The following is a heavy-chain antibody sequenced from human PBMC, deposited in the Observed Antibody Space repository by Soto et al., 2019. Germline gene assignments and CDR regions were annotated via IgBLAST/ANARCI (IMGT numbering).Heavy chain of an antibody. CDR3: AKGAVAGTPTSYYYYGMDV. J-gene: IGHJ6*02. CDR1: GGTFRTYA. Sequence: QVQLLQSGAEVKKPGSSVRVSCEASGGTFRTYAISWVRQAPGQGLEWMGEIIPICGTINYAQKFQGRLTITADESTATVSMDLRSLRSDDTALYYCAKGAVAGTPTSYYYYGMDVWGQGTTVTVSS. CDR2: IIPICGTI. D-gene: IGHD6-19*01. V-gene: IGHV1-69*12.